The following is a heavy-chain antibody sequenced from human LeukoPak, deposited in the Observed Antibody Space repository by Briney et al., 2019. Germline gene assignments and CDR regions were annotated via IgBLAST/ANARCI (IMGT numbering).Heavy chain of an antibody. CDR1: GFTFSNYA. D-gene: IGHD4-17*01. Sequence: GRSLRLSCAASGFTFSNYAIHWVRQAPGKGLEWVSVIYSGGSTYYADSVKGRFTISRDNSKNTLYLQMNSLRAEDTAVYYCARVDYGDYGFDYWGQGTLVTVSS. V-gene: IGHV3-66*01. J-gene: IGHJ4*02. CDR3: ARVDYGDYGFDY. CDR2: IYSGGST.